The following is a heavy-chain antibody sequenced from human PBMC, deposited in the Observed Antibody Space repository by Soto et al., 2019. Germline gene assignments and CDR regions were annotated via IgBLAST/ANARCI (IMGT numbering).Heavy chain of an antibody. V-gene: IGHV3-33*01. J-gene: IGHJ6*02. D-gene: IGHD2-15*01. CDR1: GFTFSSYG. CDR2: IWYDGSNK. CDR3: ARYLVVGYSYYGMDV. Sequence: GGSLRLSCAASGFTFSSYGMHWVRQAPGKGLEWVAVIWYDGSNKYYADSVKGRFTISRDDSKNSLYLEMNSLKTEDTAVYYCARYLVVGYSYYGMDVWGQGTTVTVSS.